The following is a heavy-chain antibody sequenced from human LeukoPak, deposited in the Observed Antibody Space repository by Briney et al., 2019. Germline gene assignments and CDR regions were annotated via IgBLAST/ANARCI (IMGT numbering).Heavy chain of an antibody. CDR2: IYPGDSDT. J-gene: IGHJ4*02. D-gene: IGHD7-27*01. V-gene: IGHV5-51*01. Sequence: GESLKISCKGSGYSFTNYWIGWVRQMPGQGLEWMGVIYPGDSDTRYSPSFQGQVTISVDRSTSTAFLQWSSLKASDTAMYYCARQLQLTGDFDSWGQGTLVTVSS. CDR1: GYSFTNYW. CDR3: ARQLQLTGDFDS.